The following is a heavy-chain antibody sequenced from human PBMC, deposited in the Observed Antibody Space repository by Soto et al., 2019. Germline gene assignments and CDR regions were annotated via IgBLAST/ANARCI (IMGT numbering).Heavy chain of an antibody. V-gene: IGHV1-24*01. Sequence: ASVKVSCKVSGYTLTELSMHWVRQAPGKGLEWMGGFDPEDGETIYAQKFQGRVTMTEDTSTDTAYMELSSLRSEDTAVYYCATARTPAIRKVTTFGFYFDYWGQGTLVTVSS. CDR1: GYTLTELS. CDR2: FDPEDGET. CDR3: ATARTPAIRKVTTFGFYFDY. J-gene: IGHJ4*02. D-gene: IGHD3-16*01.